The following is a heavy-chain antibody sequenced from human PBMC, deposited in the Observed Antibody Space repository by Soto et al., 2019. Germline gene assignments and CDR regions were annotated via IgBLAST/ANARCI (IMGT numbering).Heavy chain of an antibody. J-gene: IGHJ6*02. V-gene: IGHV4-31*03. CDR3: ARDRVVSSSLSCGMDV. CDR2: IYYSGST. CDR1: GGSISSGGYY. D-gene: IGHD6-13*01. Sequence: SETLSLTCTVSGGSISSGGYYWSWIRQHPGKGLEWIGYIYYSGSTYYNPSLKSRVTISVDTSKNQFSLKLSSVTAADTAVYYCARDRVVSSSLSCGMDVWGQGTTVTVSS.